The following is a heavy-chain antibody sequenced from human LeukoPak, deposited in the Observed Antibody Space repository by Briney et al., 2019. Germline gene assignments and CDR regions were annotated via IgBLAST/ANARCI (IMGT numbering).Heavy chain of an antibody. J-gene: IGHJ3*02. V-gene: IGHV3-21*01. D-gene: IGHD3-9*01. CDR1: GFTFSSYS. Sequence: PGGSLRLSCAASGFTFSSYSMNWVRQAPGKGLEWVSSISSSSYIYYADSVKGRFTISRDNAKNSLYLQMNSLRAEDTAVYYCARPPRYFGWPAGPDAFDIWGQGTMVTVSS. CDR2: ISSSSYI. CDR3: ARPPRYFGWPAGPDAFDI.